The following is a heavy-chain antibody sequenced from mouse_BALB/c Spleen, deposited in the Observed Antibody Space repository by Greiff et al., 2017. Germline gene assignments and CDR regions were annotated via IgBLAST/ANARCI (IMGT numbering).Heavy chain of an antibody. Sequence: DVKLQESGPGLVKPSQSLSLTCTVTGYSITSDYAWNWIRQFPGNKLEWMGYISYSGSTSYNPSLKSRISITRDTSKNQFFLQLNSVTTEDTATYYCAREERMITYFDYWGQGTTLTVSS. CDR3: AREERMITYFDY. CDR2: ISYSGST. CDR1: GYSITSDYA. D-gene: IGHD2-4*01. V-gene: IGHV3-2*02. J-gene: IGHJ2*01.